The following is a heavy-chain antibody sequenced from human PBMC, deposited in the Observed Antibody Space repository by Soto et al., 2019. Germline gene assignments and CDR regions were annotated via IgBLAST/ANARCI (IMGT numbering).Heavy chain of an antibody. CDR1: GGTFSSYT. V-gene: IGHV1-69*02. D-gene: IGHD5-12*01. J-gene: IGHJ6*03. CDR2: IIPIPGIA. Sequence: QVQLVQSGAVVKTPGSSVKVSCKASGGTFSSYTISWVRQAPGQGLEWMGRIIPIPGIATYAQKFHGRVTITADKSTSTAYMELSSLGSEDTAVYYCATSLTGATTSFPYYYYCYMDAGGKVTTVAVAS. CDR3: ATSLTGATTSFPYYYYCYMDA.